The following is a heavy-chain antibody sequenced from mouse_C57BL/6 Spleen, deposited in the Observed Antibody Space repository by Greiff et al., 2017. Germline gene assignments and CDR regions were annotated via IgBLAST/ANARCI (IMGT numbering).Heavy chain of an antibody. CDR3: ARKSDYYVAMDY. Sequence: VKLMESGPGLVAPSPSLSITCTVSGFSLTSYAISWVRQPPGKGLEWLGVIWPGGGTNYNSALKSRLSITKDNSKSQVFLKMNSLQTDDTARYYCARKSDYYVAMDYWGQGTSVTVSS. D-gene: IGHD1-1*01. CDR1: GFSLTSYA. CDR2: IWPGGGT. J-gene: IGHJ4*01. V-gene: IGHV2-9-1*01.